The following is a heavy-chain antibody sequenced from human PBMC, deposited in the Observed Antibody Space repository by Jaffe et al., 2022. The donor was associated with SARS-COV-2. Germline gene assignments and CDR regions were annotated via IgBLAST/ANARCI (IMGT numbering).Heavy chain of an antibody. Sequence: QVQLVQSGAEVKKPGASVKVSCKASGYTFTNYAMHWVRQAPGQGLEWMAWSNPANGDTRYSQKFQDRVAITRDTSASTAYMELSRLTSEDTAVYYCAREMEVPDWPAGLWGQGTLVTVSS. CDR3: AREMEVPDWPAGL. CDR1: GYTFTNYA. V-gene: IGHV1-3*01. J-gene: IGHJ4*02. D-gene: IGHD2-21*01. CDR2: SNPANGDT.